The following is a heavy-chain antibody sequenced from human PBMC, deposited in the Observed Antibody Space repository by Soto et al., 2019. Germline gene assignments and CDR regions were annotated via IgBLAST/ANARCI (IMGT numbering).Heavy chain of an antibody. D-gene: IGHD2-8*01. V-gene: IGHV3-30*18. CDR1: GFTFISYG. CDR3: AKDSSNLYGVSYLWYYYYGVDV. J-gene: IGHJ6*02. CDR2: ISYEGSNK. Sequence: QVQLVESGGGVVQPGRSLRLSCAASGFTFISYGMHWVRQAPGEGLEWVADISYEGSNKHYADSVKGRFTISRDNSKNTLYMQMNSLRTEDTAVYFCAKDSSNLYGVSYLWYYYYGVDVWGQGTTVTVSS.